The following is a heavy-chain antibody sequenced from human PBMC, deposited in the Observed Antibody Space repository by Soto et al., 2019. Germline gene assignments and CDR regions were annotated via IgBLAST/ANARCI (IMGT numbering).Heavy chain of an antibody. D-gene: IGHD3-3*01. J-gene: IGHJ4*02. CDR2: IYYSGST. CDR1: GGSISSSSYY. Sequence: ETLSLTCTVSGGSISSSSYYWGWIRQPPGKGLEWIGSIYYSGSTNYNPSLKSRVTISVDKSKNQFSLKLSSLTAADTAVYYCARGAIFGVVIFDYWGQGTLVTVS. V-gene: IGHV4-39*07. CDR3: ARGAIFGVVIFDY.